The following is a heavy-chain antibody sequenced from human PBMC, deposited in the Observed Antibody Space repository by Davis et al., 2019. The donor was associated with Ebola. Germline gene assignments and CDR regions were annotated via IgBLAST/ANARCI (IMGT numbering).Heavy chain of an antibody. CDR3: ARARVAAADSIYYYYYMDV. J-gene: IGHJ6*03. CDR2: ISSSSSYI. V-gene: IGHV3-21*01. Sequence: GGSLRLSCAASGFTFSSYSMNWVRQAPGKGLEWVSSISSSSSYIYYADSVKGRFTISRDNAKNSLYLQMNSLRVEETAVYYCARARVAAADSIYYYYYMDVWGKGTTVTVSS. D-gene: IGHD6-13*01. CDR1: GFTFSSYS.